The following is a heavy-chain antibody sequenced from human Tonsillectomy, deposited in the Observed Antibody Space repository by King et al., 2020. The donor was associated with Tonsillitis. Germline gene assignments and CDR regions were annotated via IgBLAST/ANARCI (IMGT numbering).Heavy chain of an antibody. CDR3: ATIRGQPRYVDY. V-gene: IGHV4-30-4*08. D-gene: IGHD2-2*01. CDR1: GGSITSGDYH. Sequence: VQLQESGPGLVKASQTLSLTCSGSGGSITSGDYHWSWIRQPPGKGLEWIGYIHHSGITYYNPSLKSRITISLDTSKSQLSLNLYSVTAADTAVYYCATIRGQPRYVDYWGLGTLVTVSS. CDR2: IHHSGIT. J-gene: IGHJ4*02.